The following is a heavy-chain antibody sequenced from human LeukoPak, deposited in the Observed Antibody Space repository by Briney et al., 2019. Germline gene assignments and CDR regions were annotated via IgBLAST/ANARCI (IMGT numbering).Heavy chain of an antibody. CDR1: GGSISSYY. D-gene: IGHD3-10*01. CDR3: ARVRSYYGSVTGKSYYFDY. Sequence: SETLSLTRTVSGGSISSYYWSWIRQPPGKGLEWIGYIYYSGSTNYNPSLKSRVTISVDTSKNQFSLKLSSVTAAGTAVYFCARVRSYYGSVTGKSYYFDYWGQGTLVTVSS. V-gene: IGHV4-59*01. CDR2: IYYSGST. J-gene: IGHJ4*02.